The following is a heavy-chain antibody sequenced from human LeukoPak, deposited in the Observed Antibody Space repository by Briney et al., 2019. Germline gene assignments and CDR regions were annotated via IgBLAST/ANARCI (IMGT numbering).Heavy chain of an antibody. D-gene: IGHD2-2*01. CDR2: ISAYNGNT. CDR1: GYTFTSYG. CDR3: ARDIVVVPAARRYYGMDV. V-gene: IGHV1-18*01. Sequence: ASVKVSCKASGYTFTSYGISWVRQAPGQGLEWMGGISAYNGNTNYAQKLQGRVTMATDTSTSTAYMELRSLRSDDTAVYYCARDIVVVPAARRYYGMDVWGQGTTVTVSS. J-gene: IGHJ6*02.